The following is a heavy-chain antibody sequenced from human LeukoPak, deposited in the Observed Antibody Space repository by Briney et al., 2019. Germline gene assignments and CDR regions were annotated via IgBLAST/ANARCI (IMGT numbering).Heavy chain of an antibody. CDR1: GDSVSDYY. CDR3: ARWNDGNHHFDC. Sequence: SETLSLTCTVSGDSVSDYYRNWIRQPPGKGPEWIGYIHHSGSTNSNPSLRSRVTMSVDTSKNQFSLDLISVTSADTAVYYCARWNDGNHHFDCWGQGTLVTVSA. J-gene: IGHJ4*02. V-gene: IGHV4-59*02. D-gene: IGHD1-14*01. CDR2: IHHSGST.